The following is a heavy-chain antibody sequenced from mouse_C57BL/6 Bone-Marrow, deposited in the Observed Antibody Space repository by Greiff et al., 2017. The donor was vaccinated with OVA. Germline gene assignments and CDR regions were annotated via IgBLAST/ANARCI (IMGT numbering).Heavy chain of an antibody. V-gene: IGHV5-6*02. CDR1: GFTFSSYG. Sequence: DVMLVESGGDLVKPGGSLKLSCAASGFTFSSYGMSWVRQTPDKRLEWVATISSGGSYTYYPDSVKGRFTISRDNAKNTLYLQMSSLKSEDTAMYYCARHEITTVVGYWYFDVWGTGTTVTVSS. J-gene: IGHJ1*03. CDR3: ARHEITTVVGYWYFDV. D-gene: IGHD1-1*01. CDR2: ISSGGSYT.